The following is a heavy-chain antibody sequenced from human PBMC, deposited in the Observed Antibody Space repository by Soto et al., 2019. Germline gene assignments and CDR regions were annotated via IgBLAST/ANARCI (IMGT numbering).Heavy chain of an antibody. CDR3: ARYLPYIAVAGTKRPYYYYYGMDV. D-gene: IGHD6-19*01. V-gene: IGHV3-33*01. J-gene: IGHJ6*02. Sequence: GGSLRLSCAASGFTFSSYGMHWVRQAPGKGLEWVAVIWYDGSNKYYADSVKGRFTISRDNSKNTLYLQMNSLRAEDTAVYYCARYLPYIAVAGTKRPYYYYYGMDVWGQGTTVTVSS. CDR1: GFTFSSYG. CDR2: IWYDGSNK.